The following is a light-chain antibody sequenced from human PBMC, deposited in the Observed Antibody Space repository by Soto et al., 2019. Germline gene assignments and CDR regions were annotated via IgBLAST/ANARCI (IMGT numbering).Light chain of an antibody. CDR1: QSVGSS. Sequence: VLTQSPATLSLSPWERDNFCCRASQSVGSSLAWYQQKPGQAPRLLINDSSNRATGIPDRFSGSGSGTDFTLTISRLEPEDFAVYYCQQYGSSITFGQGTLLEI. CDR3: QQYGSSIT. V-gene: IGKV3-20*01. J-gene: IGKJ5*01. CDR2: DSS.